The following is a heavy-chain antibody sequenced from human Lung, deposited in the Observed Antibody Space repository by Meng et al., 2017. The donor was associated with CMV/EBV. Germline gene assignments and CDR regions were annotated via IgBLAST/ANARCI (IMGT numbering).Heavy chain of an antibody. V-gene: IGHV3-33*06. D-gene: IGHD5/OR15-5a*01. CDR3: AKDIVSTINPGDFDV. CDR1: GFAFSSYG. Sequence: GSLRLSCTASGFAFSSYGMHWVRQAPGKGLEWVAVIWYDGSNKYFADSVKGRFTVSRDNSRNMLYLHMNRLRADDTAVYYCAKDIVSTINPGDFDVWGQGTMVXVSS. CDR2: IWYDGSNK. J-gene: IGHJ3*01.